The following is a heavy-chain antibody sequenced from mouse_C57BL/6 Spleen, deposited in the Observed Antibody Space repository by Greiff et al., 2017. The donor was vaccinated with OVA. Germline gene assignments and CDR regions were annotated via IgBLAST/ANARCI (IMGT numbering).Heavy chain of an antibody. CDR2: IDPSDSYT. J-gene: IGHJ2*01. V-gene: IGHV1-69*01. CDR1: GYTFTSYW. CDR3: ARWCYSKGDDY. D-gene: IGHD2-5*01. Sequence: QVQLQQPGAELVMPGASVKLSCKASGYTFTSYWMHWVKQRPGQGLEWIGEIDPSDSYTNYNQQFKGKFTLTVDKSSSTAYMQRSSLTSEDSAVYYCARWCYSKGDDYWGQGTTLTVSS.